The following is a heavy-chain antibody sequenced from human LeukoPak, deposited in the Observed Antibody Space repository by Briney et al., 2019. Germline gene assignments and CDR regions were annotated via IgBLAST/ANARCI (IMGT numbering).Heavy chain of an antibody. V-gene: IGHV3-21*01. CDR3: ARDLWVARDAFYI. Sequence: GGSLRLSCAASGFTFSSYSMNWVRQAPGKGLEWVSSISSSSSYIYYADSVKGRFTISRDNAKNSLYLQMNSLRAEDTAVYYCARDLWVARDAFYIWGQGTMVTVSS. CDR2: ISSSSSYI. D-gene: IGHD2-15*01. J-gene: IGHJ3*02. CDR1: GFTFSSYS.